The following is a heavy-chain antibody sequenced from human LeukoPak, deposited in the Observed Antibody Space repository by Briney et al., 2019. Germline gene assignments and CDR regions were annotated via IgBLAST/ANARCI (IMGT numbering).Heavy chain of an antibody. D-gene: IGHD6-19*01. CDR2: ISYVGSNK. CDR1: GFTFSSYA. J-gene: IGHJ4*02. Sequence: GGSLRLSCAASGFTFSSYAMHWVRQAPGKGLEWVAVISYVGSNKYYADSVKGRFTISRDNSKNTLYLQMNSLRAEDTAVYYCARDPLGWLFDYWGQGTLVTVSS. V-gene: IGHV3-30-3*01. CDR3: ARDPLGWLFDY.